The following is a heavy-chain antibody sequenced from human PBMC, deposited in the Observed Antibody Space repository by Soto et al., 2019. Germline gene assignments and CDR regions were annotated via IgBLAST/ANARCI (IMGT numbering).Heavy chain of an antibody. Sequence: QTLSLTCAISGDSVSSNSVTWHWIRQSPSRGLEWLGRTYYRSKWYNDYAMSVKSRITINPDTSKNQISLQVNSVTPEDTAVYYCVRDNIVGGMDLFDYWGQGTLVTVSS. V-gene: IGHV6-1*01. D-gene: IGHD1-26*01. CDR2: TYYRSKWYN. J-gene: IGHJ4*02. CDR1: GDSVSSNSVT. CDR3: VRDNIVGGMDLFDY.